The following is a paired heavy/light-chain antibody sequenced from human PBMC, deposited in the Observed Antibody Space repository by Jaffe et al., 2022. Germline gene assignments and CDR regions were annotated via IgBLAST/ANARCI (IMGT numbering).Light chain of an antibody. V-gene: IGLV1-51*02. J-gene: IGLJ3*02. CDR2: NND. CDR1: TSNIGHNY. CDR3: ATWDISLSAWV. Sequence: QSVLTQPPSVSAAPGQKVTISCSGGTSNIGHNYVSWYQYLPGTAPKLLIYNNDNRPSGIPDRFSGSRSGTSATLGITGLQTGDEADYYCATWDISLSAWVFGGGTKLTVL.
Heavy chain of an antibody. D-gene: IGHD6-13*01. Sequence: QVQLQESGPGLVKTSETPSLTCAVSGYFISRGYYWGWIRQSPGKGLEWIATIDHTGRTFYNPSLQSRVIISVDTAKNQFSLKFNSVTAADTAVYHCARQSAGAAQQTWFDPWGRGTLVSVSS. CDR3: ARQSAGAAQQTWFDP. V-gene: IGHV4-38-2*01. J-gene: IGHJ5*02. CDR2: IDHTGRT. CDR1: GYFISRGYY.